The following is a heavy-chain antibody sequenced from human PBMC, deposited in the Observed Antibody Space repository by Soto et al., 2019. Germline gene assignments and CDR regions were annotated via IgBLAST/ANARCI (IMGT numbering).Heavy chain of an antibody. Sequence: SQTLSLTCAISGDSVSSNGAAWNWIRQSPSRGLEGLGRTYYRSKWYNDYAVSVKSRITINPDTSKNQFSLQLNSVTPEDTAVYYCAREMEWLLYTDTPYGMDVWGQGTTVTVSS. CDR1: GDSVSSNGAA. CDR3: AREMEWLLYTDTPYGMDV. D-gene: IGHD3-3*01. V-gene: IGHV6-1*01. J-gene: IGHJ6*02. CDR2: TYYRSKWYN.